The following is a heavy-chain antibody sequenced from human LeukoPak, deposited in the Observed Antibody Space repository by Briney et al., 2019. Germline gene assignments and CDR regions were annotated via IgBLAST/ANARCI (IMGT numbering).Heavy chain of an antibody. CDR1: GYTFTSYY. CDR3: ARDAASGSYYHFDY. D-gene: IGHD1-26*01. CDR2: INPSGGST. V-gene: IGHV1-46*03. J-gene: IGHJ4*02. Sequence: ASVKVSCKASGYTFTSYYMHWVRQAPGQGLEWMGIINPSGGSTSYAQTSQGRVTMTRDTTTSTVYMELRSLRSEATAAYYCARDAASGSYYHFDYWGQGTLVTVSS.